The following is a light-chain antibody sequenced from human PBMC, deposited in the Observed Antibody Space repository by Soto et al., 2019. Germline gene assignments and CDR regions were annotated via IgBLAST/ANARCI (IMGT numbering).Light chain of an antibody. CDR2: DVS. CDR3: SSYTASSTLSVV. V-gene: IGLV2-14*01. J-gene: IGLJ2*01. Sequence: QSALTQPASVSGSPGQSITISCTGTSSDVGGYKYVSWYQQHPGKAPKVLIYDVSNRPSGVSNRFSGSKSGNTASLTISGLQAEDAADYYCSSYTASSTLSVVFGGGTKVTVL. CDR1: SSDVGGYKY.